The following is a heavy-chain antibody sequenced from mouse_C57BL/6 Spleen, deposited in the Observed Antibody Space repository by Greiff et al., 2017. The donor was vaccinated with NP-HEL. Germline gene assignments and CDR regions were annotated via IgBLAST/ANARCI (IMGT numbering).Heavy chain of an antibody. CDR3: ARPPFYYGYANWYFDV. CDR2: INPNNGGT. V-gene: IGHV1-22*01. CDR1: GYTFTDYN. J-gene: IGHJ1*03. D-gene: IGHD2-2*01. Sequence: VQLKQSGPELVKPGASVKMSCKASGYTFTDYNMHWVKQSHGKSLEWIGYINPNNGGTSSNQKFKGKATLTVNKSSSTAYMELRSLTSEDSAVYYCARPPFYYGYANWYFDVWGTGTTVTVSS.